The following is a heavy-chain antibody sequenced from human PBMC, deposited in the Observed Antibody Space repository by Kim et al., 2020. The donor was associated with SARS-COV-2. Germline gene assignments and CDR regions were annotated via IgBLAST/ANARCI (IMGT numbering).Heavy chain of an antibody. D-gene: IGHD3-16*01. CDR3: EILSTGYVWDKFDY. CDR2: VNSDGSST. CDR1: GFTFSSYW. Sequence: GGSLRLSCVASGFTFSSYWLHWVRQAPGKGLVWVSRVNSDGSSTSYADSVKGRFTISRDNARNTLYLQMNSLRAEDTAVYYCEILSTGYVWDKFDYWGQGTLVTDSS. V-gene: IGHV3-74*01. J-gene: IGHJ4*02.